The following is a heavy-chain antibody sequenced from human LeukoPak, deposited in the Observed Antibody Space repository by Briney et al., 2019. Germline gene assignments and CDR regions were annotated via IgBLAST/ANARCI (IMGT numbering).Heavy chain of an antibody. D-gene: IGHD3-22*01. CDR1: GFTFSSQA. Sequence: GESLRLSCSASGFTFSSQAMSWVRQAPGKGLEWVSSTSASGGATYSADSVRGRFTISRDNSKNTLFLQMNSLRAEDTAVYYCAKASAMIVVVSKHFDYWGQGTLVTVSS. J-gene: IGHJ4*02. V-gene: IGHV3-23*01. CDR2: TSASGGAT. CDR3: AKASAMIVVVSKHFDY.